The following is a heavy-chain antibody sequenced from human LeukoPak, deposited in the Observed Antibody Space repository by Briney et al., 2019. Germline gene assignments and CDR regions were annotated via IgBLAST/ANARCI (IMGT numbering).Heavy chain of an antibody. CDR2: FYDTRIP. D-gene: IGHD3-10*01. CDR1: GGSISLYY. J-gene: IGHJ4*02. Sequence: SETLSLTCTVSGGSISLYYWSWIRQPPGKGLEWIGYFYDTRIPNYNPSLRRRVTISVEMSRNQFSLNLTSVTAADTAVYYCARGRGSLTYWGQGTLATVSS. CDR3: ARGRGSLTY. V-gene: IGHV4-59*01.